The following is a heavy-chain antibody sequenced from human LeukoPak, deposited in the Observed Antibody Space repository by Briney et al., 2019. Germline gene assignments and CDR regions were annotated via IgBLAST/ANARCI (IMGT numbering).Heavy chain of an antibody. CDR3: AMGITMSY. Sequence: SETLSLTCAVYGGSFRGYYWSWIRQPPGKGLEWIGEINDSGSTNYNPSLKSRLTISVDTAKNQFYLKLSSVTAADTAVYYCAMGITMSYWGQGTLVTVSS. CDR2: INDSGST. CDR1: GGSFRGYY. J-gene: IGHJ4*02. V-gene: IGHV4-34*01. D-gene: IGHD3-22*01.